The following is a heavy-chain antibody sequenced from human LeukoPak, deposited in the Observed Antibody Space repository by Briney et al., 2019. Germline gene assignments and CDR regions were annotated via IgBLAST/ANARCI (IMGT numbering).Heavy chain of an antibody. CDR2: ISSSSTI. V-gene: IGHV3-48*01. Sequence: PGGSLRLSCAASGFTFSSYRMNWVRQAPGKGLEGVSYISSSSTIYYSDSVKGGFTISRDNAKNSLYLQMNSLRAEDTAVYYCARSSRELGGYAPWELMPPFDYWGQGTLVTVSS. CDR3: ARSSRELGGYAPWELMPPFDY. D-gene: IGHD1-7*01. J-gene: IGHJ4*02. CDR1: GFTFSSYR.